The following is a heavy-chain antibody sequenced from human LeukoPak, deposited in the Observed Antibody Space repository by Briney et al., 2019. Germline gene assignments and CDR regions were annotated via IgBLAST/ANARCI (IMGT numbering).Heavy chain of an antibody. CDR2: ISSNGGST. J-gene: IGHJ4*02. Sequence: GGSLRLSCAASGFTFSSHAMHWVRQAPGKGLEYVSAISSNGGSTYYANSVKGRFTISRDNSKNTLYLQMGSLRAEDMAVYYCARGGGSRDGYNWSLFRGQGTLVTVSS. CDR1: GFTFSSHA. D-gene: IGHD5-24*01. CDR3: ARGGGSRDGYNWSLF. V-gene: IGHV3-64*01.